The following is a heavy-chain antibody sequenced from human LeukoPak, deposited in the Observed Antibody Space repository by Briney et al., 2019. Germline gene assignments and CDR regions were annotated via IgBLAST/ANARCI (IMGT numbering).Heavy chain of an antibody. CDR1: GFTFSSYA. CDR3: AKGQNSRGHSRDY. D-gene: IGHD5-18*01. J-gene: IGHJ4*02. CDR2: ISYDGSNK. Sequence: GRSLTLSCAASGFTFSSYAMHWVRQAPGKGLEWVAVISYDGSNKYYADSVKGRFTISRDNSKNTLYLQMNSLRAEDTAVYYCAKGQNSRGHSRDYWGQGTLVTVSS. V-gene: IGHV3-30*04.